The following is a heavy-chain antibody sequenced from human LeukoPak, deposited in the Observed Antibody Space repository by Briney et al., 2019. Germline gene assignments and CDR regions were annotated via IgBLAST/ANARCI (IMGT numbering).Heavy chain of an antibody. D-gene: IGHD2-15*01. Sequence: ASVKVSCKASGYTFTGYYMHWVRQAPGQGLEWMGRINPNSGGTNYAQKFQGRVTMTRDTSISTAYMELSRLRSDDTAVCYCAINPGAYCSGGSCSADYWGQGTLVTVSS. CDR1: GYTFTGYY. J-gene: IGHJ4*02. CDR3: AINPGAYCSGGSCSADY. CDR2: INPNSGGT. V-gene: IGHV1-2*06.